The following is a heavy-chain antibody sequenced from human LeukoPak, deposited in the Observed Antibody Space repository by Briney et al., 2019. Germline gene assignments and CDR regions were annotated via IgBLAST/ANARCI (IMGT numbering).Heavy chain of an antibody. CDR2: IYYSGST. CDR1: GGSISSSGYY. J-gene: IGHJ5*02. V-gene: IGHV4-39*01. CDR3: ARHEYSGSYYGLSWFGP. Sequence: SETLSLTCTVSGGSISSSGYYWGWIRQPPGKGLEWIASIYYSGSTYYNPSLKSRVTISVDTSKDQLSLKLSSLTAADTAVYYCARHEYSGSYYGLSWFGPWGQGTLVTVSS. D-gene: IGHD1-26*01.